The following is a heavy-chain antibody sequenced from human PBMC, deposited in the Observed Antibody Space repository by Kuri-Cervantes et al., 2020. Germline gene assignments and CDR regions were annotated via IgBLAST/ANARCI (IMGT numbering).Heavy chain of an antibody. CDR2: IHPNSGGT. J-gene: IGHJ6*03. CDR3: ARSSGTLDYYYMDV. CDR1: GYTSTSYY. V-gene: IGHV1-2*02. Sequence: ASVKVSCKESGYTSTSYYMHWVRQAPGQGLEWMGWIHPNSGGTNYAQMFQGRVTMTRDMSFSTAYMELSRLRSDDTAVYYCARSSGTLDYYYMDVWGKGTTVTVSS. D-gene: IGHD1-26*01.